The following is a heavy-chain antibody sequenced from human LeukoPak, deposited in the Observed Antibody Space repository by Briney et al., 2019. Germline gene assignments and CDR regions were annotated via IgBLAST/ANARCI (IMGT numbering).Heavy chain of an antibody. CDR2: IYYSGST. V-gene: IGHV4-39*07. D-gene: IGHD5-24*01. Sequence: SETLSLTCTVSGGSISSSSYYWGWIRQPPGTGLEWIGSIYYSGSTFYNPSLKSRVTMSVDTSQNHFSLGLTSMTAADTAVYYCARDRLDGQGFYYGMDVWGQGTTVTVSS. CDR1: GGSISSSSYY. CDR3: ARDRLDGQGFYYGMDV. J-gene: IGHJ6*02.